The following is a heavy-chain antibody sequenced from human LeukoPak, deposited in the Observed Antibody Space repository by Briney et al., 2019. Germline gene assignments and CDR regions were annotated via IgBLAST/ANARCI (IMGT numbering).Heavy chain of an antibody. Sequence: SETLSLTCTVSGGSISSYYWSWIRQPPGKGLEWIGYIYYSGSTNYNPSLKSRVTISADTSKNQFSLKLSSVTAADTAVYYCASSRIGDDAFDIWGQGTMVTVSS. CDR1: GGSISSYY. D-gene: IGHD3-16*01. V-gene: IGHV4-59*01. CDR2: IYYSGST. CDR3: ASSRIGDDAFDI. J-gene: IGHJ3*02.